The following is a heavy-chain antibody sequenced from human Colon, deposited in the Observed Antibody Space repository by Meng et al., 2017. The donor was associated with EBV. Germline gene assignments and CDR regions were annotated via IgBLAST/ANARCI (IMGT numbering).Heavy chain of an antibody. CDR3: GTLKYTSGFYGPAY. D-gene: IGHD6-19*01. Sequence: LVQSWLELKKPGASVKVSCKASGYTFTRYPMNWVRQAPGQGLEWMGWISTNTGNPTYAQGFTGRFVFSVDTSVSTAYLQISSLKAEDTAVYYCGTLKYTSGFYGPAYWGQGALVTVSS. CDR2: ISTNTGNP. V-gene: IGHV7-4-1*02. J-gene: IGHJ4*02. CDR1: GYTFTRYP.